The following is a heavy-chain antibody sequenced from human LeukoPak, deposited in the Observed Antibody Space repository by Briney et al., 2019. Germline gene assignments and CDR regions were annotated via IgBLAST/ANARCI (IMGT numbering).Heavy chain of an antibody. J-gene: IGHJ6*02. CDR1: GFTFSSYS. Sequence: GGSLRLSCAASGFTFSSYSINWVRQAPGKGLEWVSSISSSSSYIYYADSVKRRFTISRDNAKNSLYLQMNSLRAEDTAVYYCAREVGRDGYTRNDYYGMDVWGQGTTVTVPS. D-gene: IGHD5-24*01. V-gene: IGHV3-21*01. CDR2: ISSSSSYI. CDR3: AREVGRDGYTRNDYYGMDV.